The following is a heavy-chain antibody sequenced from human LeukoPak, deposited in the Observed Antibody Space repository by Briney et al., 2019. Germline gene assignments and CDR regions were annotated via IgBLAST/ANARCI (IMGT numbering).Heavy chain of an antibody. J-gene: IGHJ5*02. V-gene: IGHV3-53*01. CDR1: GFSVSTIY. Sequence: GGSLRLSCAASGFSVSTIYMSWVRQAPGKGLEWVSIIYSGGSTYYADSVKGRFTISRDNSNNTLYLQMNSLRVEDTAVYYCAKEGGYGNRFDPWGQGTLVTVSS. CDR3: AKEGGYGNRFDP. CDR2: IYSGGST. D-gene: IGHD2-15*01.